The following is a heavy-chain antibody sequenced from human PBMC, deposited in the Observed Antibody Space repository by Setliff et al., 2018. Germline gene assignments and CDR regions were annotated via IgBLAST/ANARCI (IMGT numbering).Heavy chain of an antibody. Sequence: SETLSLTCTVSGGPISSSSYYWVWIRQPPGKGLEWIGNIFYSGSTYYNPSLKSRVTISIDTSKNQFSLKLSSVTAADTAVYFCASTTYGYSYDYWGQGTLVTVSP. CDR2: IFYSGST. J-gene: IGHJ4*02. CDR1: GGPISSSSYY. D-gene: IGHD5-18*01. CDR3: ASTTYGYSYDY. V-gene: IGHV4-39*07.